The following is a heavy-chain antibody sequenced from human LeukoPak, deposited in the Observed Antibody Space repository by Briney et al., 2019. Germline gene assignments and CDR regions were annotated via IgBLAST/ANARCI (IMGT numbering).Heavy chain of an antibody. J-gene: IGHJ4*02. D-gene: IGHD3-22*01. V-gene: IGHV3-7*01. CDR1: GFTFSSYW. Sequence: GGSLRLSCAASGFTFSSYWMSWVRQAPGKGLEWVANIKQDGSEKYYVDSVKGRFTISRDNAKNSLYLQMNSLRAEDTAVCYCARESMIVVVDYWGQGTLVTVSS. CDR2: IKQDGSEK. CDR3: ARESMIVVVDY.